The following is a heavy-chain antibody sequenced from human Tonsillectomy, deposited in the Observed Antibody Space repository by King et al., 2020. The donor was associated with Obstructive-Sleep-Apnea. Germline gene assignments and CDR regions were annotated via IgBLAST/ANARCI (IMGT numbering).Heavy chain of an antibody. CDR1: GYSINSGFY. CDR2: VYHRGNT. V-gene: IGHV4-38-2*02. D-gene: IGHD2-8*01. CDR3: ATASDPGKSNWFDP. Sequence: QLQESGPGLVKPSETLSLTCTVSGYSINSGFYWGWIRQPPGKGLEWIGSVYHRGNTYSNPSRKSRVTLSVDTSKNQFSLKLSSVTAADTAVYYCATASDPGKSNWFDPWGQGTLVTVSS. J-gene: IGHJ5*02.